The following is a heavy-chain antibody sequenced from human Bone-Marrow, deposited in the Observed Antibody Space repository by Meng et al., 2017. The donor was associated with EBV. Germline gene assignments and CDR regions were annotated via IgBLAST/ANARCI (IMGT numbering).Heavy chain of an antibody. J-gene: IGHJ4*02. V-gene: IGHV1-69*01. D-gene: IGHD3-10*01. CDR1: GGTFRSDA. Sequence: QVQLLQSGTEEKKPGSSVKVSCRTSGGTFRSDAVSWVRQAPGQGLEWMGGLIPMVGAPHYAQKFQGRVTIIADESTSTHSMELNSLRSEDTAMYYCASESGRGFTPDYWGQGTLVTVSS. CDR2: LIPMVGAP. CDR3: ASESGRGFTPDY.